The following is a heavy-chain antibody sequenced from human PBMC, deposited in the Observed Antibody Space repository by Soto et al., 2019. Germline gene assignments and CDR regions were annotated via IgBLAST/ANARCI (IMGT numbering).Heavy chain of an antibody. CDR3: ARGAPVVNDY. J-gene: IGHJ4*02. V-gene: IGHV4-30-2*01. Sequence: QLQLQESGSGRVKPSQTLSLTCAVSGGSISSGGYSWSWIRQPPGKGLEWIGYIYHSGSTYYNPSLKSRVTISVDRSKNQFPLKLSSVTAADTAVYYCARGAPVVNDYWGQGTLVTVSS. CDR2: IYHSGST. D-gene: IGHD3-22*01. CDR1: GGSISSGGYS.